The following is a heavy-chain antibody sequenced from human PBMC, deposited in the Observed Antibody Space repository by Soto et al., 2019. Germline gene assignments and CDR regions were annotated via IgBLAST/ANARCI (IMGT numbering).Heavy chain of an antibody. CDR1: GFTFDDYD. J-gene: IGHJ6*02. CDR3: AKGGMFRDGYYGAAGYGMDV. D-gene: IGHD3-10*01. Sequence: PGGSLRLSCAASGFTFDDYDMHWVRQAPGKGLEWVSGISWNSGNIGYAYSVKGRFTISRDNAKNSLYLEMNSLRPEDTALYYCAKGGMFRDGYYGAAGYGMDVWGQGTTVTVSS. V-gene: IGHV3-9*01. CDR2: ISWNSGNI.